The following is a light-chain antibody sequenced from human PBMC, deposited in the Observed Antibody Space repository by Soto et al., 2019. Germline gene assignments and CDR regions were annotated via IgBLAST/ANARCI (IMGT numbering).Light chain of an antibody. CDR2: GAS. V-gene: IGKV3-20*01. CDR3: QQYGSSPPT. CDR1: QSVSSSY. J-gene: IGKJ1*01. Sequence: EIVLTQSPGTLSLSPGERATLSCRASQSVSSSYLAWYQQKPGQAPRLLIYGASSRATGIPDRCSGSGSGTDFTLTIIRLEPEDFAVYYCQQYGSSPPTFGQGTKVEIK.